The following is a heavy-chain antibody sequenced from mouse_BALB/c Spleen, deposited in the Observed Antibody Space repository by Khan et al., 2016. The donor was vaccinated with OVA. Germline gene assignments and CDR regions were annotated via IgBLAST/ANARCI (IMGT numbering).Heavy chain of an antibody. Sequence: EVTLVASGGGLVQPGGSMKLSCAASGFTFSDAWMDWVRQSPEKGLEWVAEIRSKVNNHGTYYTESVKGRFTISRDDSNSSVYLQMNSLRAEDTGSYYCTSMVNTVYYYGVDYWGQGTSVTVSS. D-gene: IGHD2-1*01. J-gene: IGHJ4*01. CDR1: GFTFSDAW. V-gene: IGHV6-6*01. CDR3: TSMVNTVYYYGVDY. CDR2: IRSKVNNHGT.